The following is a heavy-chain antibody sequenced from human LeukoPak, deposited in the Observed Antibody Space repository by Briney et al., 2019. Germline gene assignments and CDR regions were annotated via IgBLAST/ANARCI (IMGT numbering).Heavy chain of an antibody. Sequence: ASVKVSCKASGYTFTSYYMHWVRQAPGQGLEWMGIINPSRGSTSYAQKFQGRVTMTRDMSTSTVYMELSSLRSEDTAVYYCAREFGGLGSSSSVPDYWGQGTLVTVSS. V-gene: IGHV1-46*01. CDR1: GYTFTSYY. J-gene: IGHJ4*02. CDR3: AREFGGLGSSSSVPDY. D-gene: IGHD6-6*01. CDR2: INPSRGST.